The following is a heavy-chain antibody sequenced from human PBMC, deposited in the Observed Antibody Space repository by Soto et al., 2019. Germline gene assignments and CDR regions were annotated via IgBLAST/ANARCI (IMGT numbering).Heavy chain of an antibody. J-gene: IGHJ6*02. V-gene: IGHV1-69*13. Sequence: ASVKVSCKASGGTFSSYAISWVRQAPGQGLEWMGGIIPIFGTANYAQKSQGRVTITADESTSTAYMELSSLRSEDTAVYYCASALYDILTGYSPYYYYYGMDVWGQGTKVTVSS. CDR3: ASALYDILTGYSPYYYYYGMDV. CDR2: IIPIFGTA. CDR1: GGTFSSYA. D-gene: IGHD3-9*01.